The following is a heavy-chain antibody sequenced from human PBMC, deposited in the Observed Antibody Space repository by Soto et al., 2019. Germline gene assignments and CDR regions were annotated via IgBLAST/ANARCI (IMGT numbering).Heavy chain of an antibody. J-gene: IGHJ6*02. V-gene: IGHV1-46*01. Sequence: ASVKVSCKASGYTFTSYYMHWVRQAPGQGLEWMGIINPSGGSTSYAQKFQGRVTMTRDTSTSTVYMELSSLRSEDTAVYYCARADYDSSGYSYYYYYGMDVWGQGTTVTVSS. CDR2: INPSGGST. CDR3: ARADYDSSGYSYYYYYGMDV. D-gene: IGHD3-22*01. CDR1: GYTFTSYY.